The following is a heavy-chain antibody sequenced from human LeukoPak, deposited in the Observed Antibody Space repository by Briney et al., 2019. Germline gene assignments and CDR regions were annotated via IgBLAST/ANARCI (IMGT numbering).Heavy chain of an antibody. CDR3: ARGVQQWLVRNYFDY. V-gene: IGHV1-2*02. Sequence: ASVKVSCKASGYTFTGYYMHWVRQAPGQGLEWMGWINPNSGGTNYAQKFQGRVTMTRDTSISTAYMEMSRLRSDDTAVYYSARGVQQWLVRNYFDYWGQGTLVTVSS. CDR2: INPNSGGT. D-gene: IGHD6-19*01. J-gene: IGHJ4*02. CDR1: GYTFTGYY.